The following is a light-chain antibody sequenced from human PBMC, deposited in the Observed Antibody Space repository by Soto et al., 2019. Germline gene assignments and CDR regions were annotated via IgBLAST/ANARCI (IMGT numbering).Light chain of an antibody. CDR3: CSYTDSRTHI. V-gene: IGLV2-14*01. Sequence: QSVLTQPASVPGSPGQSITISCTGTSSDVGGYNYVSWYQQHPGKAPKLIIFEVSYRPSGISNRFSASKSGDTASLTISGLQADDEADYYCCSYTDSRTHIFGSGTKVTVL. CDR1: SSDVGGYNY. CDR2: EVS. J-gene: IGLJ1*01.